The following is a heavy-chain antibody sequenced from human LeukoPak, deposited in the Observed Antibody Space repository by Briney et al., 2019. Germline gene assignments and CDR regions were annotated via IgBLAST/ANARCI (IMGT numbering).Heavy chain of an antibody. Sequence: GGSLRLSCAASAFTFSNYWMSWVRQAPGKGLEWVANIREDGSEINYVDSVKGRFTISRDNAKNSLYLQMNSLRVDDTAVYYCARDRGYSNFDYWGQGTLLTVSS. CDR2: IREDGSEI. CDR3: ARDRGYSNFDY. J-gene: IGHJ4*02. D-gene: IGHD4-11*01. V-gene: IGHV3-7*01. CDR1: AFTFSNYW.